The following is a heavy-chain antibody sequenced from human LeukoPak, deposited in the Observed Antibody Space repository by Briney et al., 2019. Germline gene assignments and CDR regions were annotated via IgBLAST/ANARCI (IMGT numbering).Heavy chain of an antibody. V-gene: IGHV3-33*01. CDR1: GFTFRDYG. Sequence: PGGSLRLSCAASGFTFRDYGLHWVRQAPGKGLEWVAVIWYDGSKKYYADSVKGRFTISRDNSKNTLYLQMNSLRAEDTAVYYCARESSVYYWAFNWFETWGQGTQVTVSS. CDR2: IWYDGSKK. J-gene: IGHJ5*02. D-gene: IGHD3-22*01. CDR3: ARESSVYYWAFNWFET.